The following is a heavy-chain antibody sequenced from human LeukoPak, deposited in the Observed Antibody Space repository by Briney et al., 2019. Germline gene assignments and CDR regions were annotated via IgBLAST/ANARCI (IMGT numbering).Heavy chain of an antibody. V-gene: IGHV3-23*01. J-gene: IGHJ4*02. CDR2: ISRRDDYT. Sequence: GGSLRLSCAASGFAFSSYAMSWVRQPPGKGLEWVSVISRRDDYTYYADSVKGRFTISRDNSKNTLYPRMNTLRAEDTAVYYCANDYRSGSFHDFWGQGTLVTVSS. CDR3: ANDYRSGSFHDF. D-gene: IGHD3-10*01. CDR1: GFAFSSYA.